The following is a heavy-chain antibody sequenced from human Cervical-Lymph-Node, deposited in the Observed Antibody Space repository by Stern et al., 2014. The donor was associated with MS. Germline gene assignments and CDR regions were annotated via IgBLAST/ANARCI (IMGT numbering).Heavy chain of an antibody. CDR2: ISYDGRDK. V-gene: IGHV3-30*04. Sequence: VNLVESGGGVVQPGRSLRLSCAASGFVFRRYALHWVRQAPGTGLEGVALISYDGRDKYYTDSVKGRFTVSRDNSNNTVDLEMNSLRLEDTAVYYCAKGGSGSYLDWGQGSLVTVSS. CDR3: AKGGSGSYLD. J-gene: IGHJ4*02. D-gene: IGHD1-26*01. CDR1: GFVFRRYA.